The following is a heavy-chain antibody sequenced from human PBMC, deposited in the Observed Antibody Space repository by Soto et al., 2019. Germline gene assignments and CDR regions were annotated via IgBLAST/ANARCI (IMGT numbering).Heavy chain of an antibody. CDR2: IFSNGEK. Sequence: QVTLKESGPVLVNPTETLTLTCTVSGFSLSNARMGVSWIRQPPGKALEWLAHIFSNGEKSYSTSLKSRLTISKDTSKSQVVLTMTNMDPVDTATYYCARTSGWSTENWFDPWGQGTLVTVSS. J-gene: IGHJ5*02. CDR1: GFSLSNARMG. V-gene: IGHV2-26*01. D-gene: IGHD6-19*01. CDR3: ARTSGWSTENWFDP.